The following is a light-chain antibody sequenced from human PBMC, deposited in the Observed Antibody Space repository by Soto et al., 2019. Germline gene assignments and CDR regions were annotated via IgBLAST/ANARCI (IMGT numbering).Light chain of an antibody. V-gene: IGKV3-20*01. Sequence: EIVLTQSPGTLSLSPGERATLSCRASQSVRISFLAWYQQKPGQAPRLLIYGASNRATGIPDRFSGSGSGTDFTLSISRLEPEDFAVYYCQQYVTSPCAFGQGTKVAIE. CDR2: GAS. J-gene: IGKJ1*01. CDR1: QSVRISF. CDR3: QQYVTSPCA.